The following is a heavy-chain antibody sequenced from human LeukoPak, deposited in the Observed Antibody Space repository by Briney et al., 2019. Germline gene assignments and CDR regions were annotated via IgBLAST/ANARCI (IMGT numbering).Heavy chain of an antibody. CDR3: ARRYVWGSYRQTGRVEPGFDP. V-gene: IGHV4-39*07. CDR2: IYYSGST. J-gene: IGHJ5*02. CDR1: GGSISSSSYY. Sequence: PSETLSLTCTVSGGSISSSSYYWGWIRQPPGKGLEWIGSIYYSGSTYYNPSLKSRVTISVDTSKNQFSLKLSSVTAADTAVYYCARRYVWGSYRQTGRVEPGFDPWGQGTLVTVSS. D-gene: IGHD3-16*02.